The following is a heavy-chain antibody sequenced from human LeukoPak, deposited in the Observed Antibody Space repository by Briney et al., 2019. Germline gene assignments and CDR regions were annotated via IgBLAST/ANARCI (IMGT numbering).Heavy chain of an antibody. J-gene: IGHJ4*02. D-gene: IGHD6-6*01. Sequence: ASVKVSCKASGYTFTSYAMNWVRQAPGQGLEWMGWINTNTGNPTYAQGLTGRFVFSSDTSVSTAYLQISSLKAEDTAVYYCARDRVGSDRTKAARPYFWGQGTLVTVSS. CDR2: INTNTGNP. CDR3: ARDRVGSDRTKAARPYF. CDR1: GYTFTSYA. V-gene: IGHV7-4-1*02.